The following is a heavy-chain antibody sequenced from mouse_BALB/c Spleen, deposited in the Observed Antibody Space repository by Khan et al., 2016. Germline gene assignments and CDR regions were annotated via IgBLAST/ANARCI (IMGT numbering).Heavy chain of an antibody. V-gene: IGHV4-1*02. J-gene: IGHJ3*01. CDR1: GFDFSRYW. CDR3: ARAGYYGYLVN. CDR2: INPDSGTI. D-gene: IGHD1-1*01. Sequence: EVKLLESGGGLVQPGGSLKVSCAASGFDFSRYWMSWVRQAPGKGLEWIGEINPDSGTINYTPSLKVKFIISRDNAKNTLYLQMSKVRSEDTALYYCARAGYYGYLVNWGQVTLVTVSA.